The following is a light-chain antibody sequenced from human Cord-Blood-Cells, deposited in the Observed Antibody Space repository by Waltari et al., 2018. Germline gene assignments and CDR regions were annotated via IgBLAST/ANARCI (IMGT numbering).Light chain of an antibody. CDR1: SSAVGSYNL. CDR2: EGS. V-gene: IGLV2-23*01. CDR3: CSYAGSNTYVV. Sequence: QSALTQPASVSGSPGQSITISCTGTSSAVGSYNLVSWYQQHPGKAPKLMMYEGSKRPSGVSNRFSCSKSGNTASLTISGLQAEDEADYYCCSYAGSNTYVVFGGGTKLTVL. J-gene: IGLJ2*01.